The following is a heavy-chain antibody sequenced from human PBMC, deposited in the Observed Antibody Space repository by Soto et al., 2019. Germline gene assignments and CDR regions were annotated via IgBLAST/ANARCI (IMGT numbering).Heavy chain of an antibody. CDR3: ARDRGIQLWPRPAFDI. D-gene: IGHD5-18*01. V-gene: IGHV3-21*01. CDR1: GGSLSGATYS. CDR2: ISSSSSYI. J-gene: IGHJ3*02. Sequence: PSETLSLTCGVSGGSLSGATYSWNWVRQAPGKGLEWVSSISSSSSYIYYADSVKGRFTISRDNAKNSLYLQMNSLRAEDTAVYYCARDRGIQLWPRPAFDIWGQGTMVTVSS.